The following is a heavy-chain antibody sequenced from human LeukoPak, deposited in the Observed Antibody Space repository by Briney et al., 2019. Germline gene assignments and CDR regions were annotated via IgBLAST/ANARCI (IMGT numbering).Heavy chain of an antibody. V-gene: IGHV3-53*01. Sequence: PGGSLRLSCAASGFTVSSNYRSWVRQAPGKGLEWVSVFYSGGTTYYADSVKGRFIISRDSSKNTLYLQMNNLRAEDTAMYFCARISAVMKPFDYWGQGTLVTVSS. D-gene: IGHD2-21*01. CDR2: FYSGGTT. CDR3: ARISAVMKPFDY. CDR1: GFTVSSNY. J-gene: IGHJ4*02.